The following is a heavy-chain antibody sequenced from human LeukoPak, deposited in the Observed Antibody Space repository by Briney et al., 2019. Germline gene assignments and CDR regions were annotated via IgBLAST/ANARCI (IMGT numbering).Heavy chain of an antibody. D-gene: IGHD3-10*01. CDR2: ISPDNGNA. CDR3: AKDRGGTGDFDY. V-gene: IGHV1-3*01. Sequence: ASVKASCKASGYPFISYVIHWVRQAPGQRLEWMGWISPDNGNAEYSQKFQGRITITRDPSATTAYMELSSLRSEDMAMYYCAKDRGGTGDFDYWGQGTLVTVSS. CDR1: GYPFISYV. J-gene: IGHJ4*02.